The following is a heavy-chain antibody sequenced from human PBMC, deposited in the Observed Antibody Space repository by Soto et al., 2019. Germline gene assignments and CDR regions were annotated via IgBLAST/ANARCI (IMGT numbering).Heavy chain of an antibody. D-gene: IGHD1-26*01. CDR1: GGSISVFY. CDR2: IYYSGST. J-gene: IGHJ4*02. Sequence: PSETLSLTCTVSGGSISVFYWSWLRQPPGKGLEWISYIYYSGSTNYNPSLKSRVTISVDTSRSQFSLKLSSVTAADTAVYYCARGYRGTFHFWGQGTLVTVSS. CDR3: ARGYRGTFHF. V-gene: IGHV4-59*01.